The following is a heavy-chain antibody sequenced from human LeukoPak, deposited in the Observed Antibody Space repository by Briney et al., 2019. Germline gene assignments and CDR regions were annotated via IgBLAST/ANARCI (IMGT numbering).Heavy chain of an antibody. CDR1: GFAFTEYG. D-gene: IGHD3-10*01. Sequence: GRSLRLSCAASGFAFTEYGMHWVRQTPGKGLMWVSRINDGGTYTAYADSVKGRFTVSRDNAANTLYLQMNSLRVEDTAIYYCAREIKIQGFRAFDYWGQGTPVTVSS. CDR2: INDGGTYT. CDR3: AREIKIQGFRAFDY. J-gene: IGHJ4*02. V-gene: IGHV3-74*01.